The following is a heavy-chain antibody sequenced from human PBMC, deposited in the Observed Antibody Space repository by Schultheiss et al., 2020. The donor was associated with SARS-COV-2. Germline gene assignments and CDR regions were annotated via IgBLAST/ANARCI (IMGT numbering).Heavy chain of an antibody. J-gene: IGHJ3*02. V-gene: IGHV3-30*18. D-gene: IGHD2-21*02. CDR1: GFTFSNSG. CDR3: VKGGIVVVTAPPSSFDI. Sequence: GGSLRLSCAASGFTFSNSGMHWVRQAPGKGLEWVAVISYDGSQKYYSDSVKGRFTISRDNSKNTLYLQMNSLRAEDTAVYYCVKGGIVVVTAPPSSFDIWGQGTMVTVSS. CDR2: ISYDGSQK.